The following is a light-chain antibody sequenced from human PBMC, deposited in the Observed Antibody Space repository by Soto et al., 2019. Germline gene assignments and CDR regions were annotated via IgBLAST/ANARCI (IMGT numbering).Light chain of an antibody. J-gene: IGLJ1*01. CDR1: ISNIVSNS. CDR3: PAWDDSLNGYV. Sequence: QCLRTQPPSASGTLGQRFTISCSGSISNIVSNSVNLFQHLPGTAPKLLIYSNNQRPSGVPDRFSGSKYGTSASLAISGLQSDDEADYYCPAWDDSLNGYVFGTGTKVTVL. V-gene: IGLV1-44*01. CDR2: SNN.